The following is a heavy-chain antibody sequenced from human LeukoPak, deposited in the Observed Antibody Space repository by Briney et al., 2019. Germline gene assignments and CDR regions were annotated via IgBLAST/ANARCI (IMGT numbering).Heavy chain of an antibody. D-gene: IGHD6-19*01. Sequence: GGSLRLSCEASGFTFTSYAMHWVRQAPGKGLEWVSSISASGSGTFYTDSMSGRFTISRDNAKKTLFLQMKNLRLGDTALYYCAKGRDTSGRQNFDFWGQGTLVTVSS. CDR3: AKGRDTSGRQNFDF. CDR2: ISASGSGT. CDR1: GFTFTSYA. J-gene: IGHJ4*02. V-gene: IGHV3-23*01.